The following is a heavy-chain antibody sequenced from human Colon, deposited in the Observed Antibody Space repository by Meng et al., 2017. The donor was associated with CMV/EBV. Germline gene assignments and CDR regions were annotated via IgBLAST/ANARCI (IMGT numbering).Heavy chain of an antibody. CDR1: GFIFEDYA. CDR2: ISWNGDRI. Sequence: GGSLRLSCVVSGFIFEDYAMHWVRLVPGKGLDWVSGISWNGDRIDYGDSVKGRFTISRDNAKSLVFLQTSSLRAEDTAMYFCVRGSGVSGSFPGYWGQGTLVTVSS. V-gene: IGHV3-9*01. CDR3: VRGSGVSGSFPGY. J-gene: IGHJ4*02. D-gene: IGHD3-10*01.